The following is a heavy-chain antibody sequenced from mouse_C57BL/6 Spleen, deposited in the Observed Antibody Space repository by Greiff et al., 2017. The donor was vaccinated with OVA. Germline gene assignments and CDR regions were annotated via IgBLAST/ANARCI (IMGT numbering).Heavy chain of an antibody. D-gene: IGHD4-1*01. V-gene: IGHV1-50*01. CDR2: IDPSDSYT. CDR3: ARKTEGN. CDR1: GYTFTSYW. J-gene: IGHJ2*01. Sequence: QVQLQQPGAELVKPGASVKLSYKASGYTFTSYWMQWVKQRPGQGLEWIGEIDPSDSYTNYNQKFKGKATLTVDTSSSTAYMQLSSLTSEDSAVYYCARKTEGNWGQGTTLTVSS.